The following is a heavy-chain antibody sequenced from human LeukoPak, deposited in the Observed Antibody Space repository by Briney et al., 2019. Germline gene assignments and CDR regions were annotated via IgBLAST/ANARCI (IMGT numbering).Heavy chain of an antibody. J-gene: IGHJ4*02. CDR3: ARGASGAAGMVDY. CDR1: GFTFSSYW. D-gene: IGHD4/OR15-4a*01. CDR2: INSDGSST. V-gene: IGHV3-74*01. Sequence: GGSLRLSCAASGFTFSSYWMHWVRQAPGKGLVWVSRINSDGSSTSYADSVKGRFTISRDNAKNTLYLQMNSLRAEDTAVYYCARGASGAAGMVDYWGQGTLVNVSS.